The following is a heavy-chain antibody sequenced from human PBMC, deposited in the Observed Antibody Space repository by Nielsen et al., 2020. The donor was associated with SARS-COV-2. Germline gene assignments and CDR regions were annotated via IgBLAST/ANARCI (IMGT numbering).Heavy chain of an antibody. CDR2: IYYSGST. J-gene: IGHJ6*02. CDR3: ARDYYYYGSGSYYGYYYYGMDV. Sequence: SETLSLTCTVSGGSISSGGYYWSWIRQHPGKGLEWIGYIYYSGSTYYNPSLKSRVTISVDTSKNQFSLKLSSVTAADTAVYYCARDYYYYGSGSYYGYYYYGMDVWGQGTTVTVSS. V-gene: IGHV4-31*03. CDR1: GGSISSGGYY. D-gene: IGHD3-10*01.